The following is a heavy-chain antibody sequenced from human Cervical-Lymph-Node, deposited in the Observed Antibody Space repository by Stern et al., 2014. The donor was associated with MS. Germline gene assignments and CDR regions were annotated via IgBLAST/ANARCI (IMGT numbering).Heavy chain of an antibody. Sequence: QVQLVQSGAEVRKPGASVRLSCKASGYIFTSDDINWVRQASGQGLEWMGWMNPDSCDTGFEQKFRGRVTMTRDVSTSTVYMELSSLTSEDTAVYYCMKAWGHWGQGTQVTVSS. J-gene: IGHJ1*01. V-gene: IGHV1-8*01. CDR1: GYIFTSDD. CDR2: MNPDSCDT. D-gene: IGHD7-27*01. CDR3: MKAWGH.